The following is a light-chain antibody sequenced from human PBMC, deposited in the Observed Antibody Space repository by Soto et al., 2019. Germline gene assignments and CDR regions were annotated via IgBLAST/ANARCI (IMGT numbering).Light chain of an antibody. V-gene: IGKV1-8*01. J-gene: IGKJ1*01. CDR3: QQYYDFRT. Sequence: AIRMTQSPSSLSASTGGRITITCRASQGVSSWLAWYQQKPGKAPKLLIYAVSTLQSGVPSRLSGSGSRTEFTLTISSLQPDDYGTYYCQQYYDFRTFGQGTKVDIK. CDR1: QGVSSW. CDR2: AVS.